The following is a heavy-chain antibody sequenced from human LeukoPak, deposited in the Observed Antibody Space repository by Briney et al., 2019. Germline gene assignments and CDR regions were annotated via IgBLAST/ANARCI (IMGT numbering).Heavy chain of an antibody. CDR2: ISPSSAYT. Sequence: PGGSLRLSCAASGFMFTDYYMSWFRQTPGKGLEWLSHISPSSAYTNFADSVKGRFTISRDNAKNSLYLQMNSLRVEDTAVYYCARDLVAAATTGGYYFEYWGQGTLVTVSS. J-gene: IGHJ4*02. CDR1: GFMFTDYY. V-gene: IGHV3-11*05. D-gene: IGHD6-25*01. CDR3: ARDLVAAATTGGYYFEY.